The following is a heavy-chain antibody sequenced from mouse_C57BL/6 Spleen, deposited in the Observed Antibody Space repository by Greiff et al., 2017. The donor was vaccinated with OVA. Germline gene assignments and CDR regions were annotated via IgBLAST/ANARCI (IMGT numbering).Heavy chain of an antibody. V-gene: IGHV1-26*01. CDR3: ARCGIYYGYHWYFDV. CDR2: INPNNGGT. D-gene: IGHD2-2*01. Sequence: EVQLQQSGPELVKPGASVKISCKASGYTFTDYYMNWVKQSHGKSLEWIGDINPNNGGTSYNQKFKGKATLTVDKSSSTAYMELRSLTSEDSAVYYCARCGIYYGYHWYFDVWGTGTTVTVSS. J-gene: IGHJ1*03. CDR1: GYTFTDYY.